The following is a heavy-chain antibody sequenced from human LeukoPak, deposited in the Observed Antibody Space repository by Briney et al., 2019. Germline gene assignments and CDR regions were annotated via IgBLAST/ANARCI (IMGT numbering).Heavy chain of an antibody. CDR1: GFTFSSYS. CDR2: INHSGST. J-gene: IGHJ3*02. CDR3: ARDPQYLKYSLTGAFDI. D-gene: IGHD5-18*01. V-gene: IGHV4-34*01. Sequence: GSLRLSCAASGFTFSSYSMNWVRQAPGKGLEWIGEINHSGSTNYNPSLKSRVTISIDTSKNQFSLKLSSVTAADTAVYYCARDPQYLKYSLTGAFDIWGQGTMVTVSS.